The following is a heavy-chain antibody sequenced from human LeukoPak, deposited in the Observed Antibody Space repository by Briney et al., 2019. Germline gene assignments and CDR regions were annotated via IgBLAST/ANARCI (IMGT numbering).Heavy chain of an antibody. Sequence: KPSETLSLTCTVSGGSISSGDYYWSWIRQPPGKGLEWIGYIYYSGSIYYNPSLKSRVTISVDTSKNQFSLKLSSVTAADTAVYYCARAILWSGYPDAFDIWGQGTMVTVSS. V-gene: IGHV4-30-4*01. J-gene: IGHJ3*02. CDR1: GGSISSGDYY. D-gene: IGHD3-3*01. CDR2: IYYSGSI. CDR3: ARAILWSGYPDAFDI.